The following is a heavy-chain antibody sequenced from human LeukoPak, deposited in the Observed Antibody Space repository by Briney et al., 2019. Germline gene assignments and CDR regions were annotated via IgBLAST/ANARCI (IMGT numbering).Heavy chain of an antibody. CDR2: IHSSATYI. D-gene: IGHD2-2*01. J-gene: IGHJ4*02. CDR3: ARAAIRVDFFDS. V-gene: IGHV3-21*06. Sequence: GGSLRLSCAASGFLFGGHAMVWIRQAPAKGLEYVSSIHSSATYITYADSVRGRFTISRDNDKNSLFLDMNDLRAEDTAVYYCARAAIRVDFFDSWGQGTLVAVSS. CDR1: GFLFGGHA.